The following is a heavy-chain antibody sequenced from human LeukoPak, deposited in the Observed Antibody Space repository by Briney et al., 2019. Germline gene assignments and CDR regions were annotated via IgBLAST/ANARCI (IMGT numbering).Heavy chain of an antibody. V-gene: IGHV4-39*01. Sequence: SETLSLTCTVSGGSISSSSYYWGWIRQPPGKGLEWIGSIYYSGSTYYNPSLKSRVTISADTSKNQLSLKLSSVTAADTAVYYCERQGDGGRAFDYWGQGTLVTVSS. D-gene: IGHD4-23*01. J-gene: IGHJ4*02. CDR3: ERQGDGGRAFDY. CDR2: IYYSGST. CDR1: GGSISSSSYY.